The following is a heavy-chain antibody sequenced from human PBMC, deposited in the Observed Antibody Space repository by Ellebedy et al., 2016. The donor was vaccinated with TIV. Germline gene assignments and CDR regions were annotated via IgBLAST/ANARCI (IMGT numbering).Heavy chain of an antibody. CDR2: LSGSGAIT. V-gene: IGHV3-23*01. CDR1: GFTFSTYT. CDR3: FSTVTTVYVGKG. J-gene: IGHJ4*02. Sequence: PGGSLRLSCAASGFTFSTYTMSWVRQAPGQGLEWVSALSGSGAITYYADSVKGRFSISRDNSKSTLYLQMNSLRAEDTAVYYCFSTVTTVYVGKGWGQGTLVTVSS. D-gene: IGHD4-17*01.